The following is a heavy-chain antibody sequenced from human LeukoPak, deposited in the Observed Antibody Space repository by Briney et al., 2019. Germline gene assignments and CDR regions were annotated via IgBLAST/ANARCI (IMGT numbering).Heavy chain of an antibody. V-gene: IGHV4-30-2*01. CDR1: GGSISSGGYY. Sequence: SETLSLTCTVSGGSISSGGYYWSWIRQPPGKGLEWIGYIYHSGSTYYNPSLKSRVTISVDRSKNQFSLKLSSVTAADTAVYYCARDLYGMDVWGQGTTVTVSS. J-gene: IGHJ6*02. CDR2: IYHSGST. CDR3: ARDLYGMDV.